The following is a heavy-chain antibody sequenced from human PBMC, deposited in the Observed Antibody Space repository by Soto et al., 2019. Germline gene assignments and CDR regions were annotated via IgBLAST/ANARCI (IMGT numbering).Heavy chain of an antibody. CDR2: IYSGGDT. Sequence: PGGSLRLSCAASVFTVTSNYMIGVRQAPGKGLEWVSLIYSGGDTYYADSVKGRFTISSDNSKNTLYLQMNSLRVEDTAVYYCARVLRGVIIGYGMDVWGQGTTVTVSS. V-gene: IGHV3-53*01. CDR1: VFTVTSNY. CDR3: ARVLRGVIIGYGMDV. J-gene: IGHJ6*02. D-gene: IGHD3-10*01.